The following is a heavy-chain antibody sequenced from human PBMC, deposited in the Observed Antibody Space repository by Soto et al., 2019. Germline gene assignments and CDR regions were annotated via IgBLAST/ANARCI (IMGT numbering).Heavy chain of an antibody. Sequence: GGSLRLSCTASGFTFGDYAMSWFRQAPGKGLEWVGFIRSKAYGGTTEYAASVKGRFTISRDDSKSIAYLQMNSLKTEDTAVYYCTRAGGEGDYHFDYWGQGTLVTVSS. D-gene: IGHD3-16*01. CDR1: GFTFGDYA. J-gene: IGHJ4*02. CDR3: TRAGGEGDYHFDY. CDR2: IRSKAYGGTT. V-gene: IGHV3-49*03.